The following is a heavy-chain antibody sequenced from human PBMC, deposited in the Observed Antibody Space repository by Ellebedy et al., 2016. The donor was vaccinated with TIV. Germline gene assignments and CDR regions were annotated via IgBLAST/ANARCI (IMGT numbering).Heavy chain of an antibody. D-gene: IGHD3-16*01. J-gene: IGHJ3*02. V-gene: IGHV3-7*01. CDR3: ATDGSYGDYRSPKHAFVM. CDR1: GFSFRSYW. CDR2: INQDGSDK. Sequence: GESLKISCGASGFSFRSYWMTWVRQAPGKGLEWVANINQDGSDKYYVDSLRGRFTISRDNAKNSLYLQMNSLRGEDTAVYYCATDGSYGDYRSPKHAFVMWGRGTLVTVSS.